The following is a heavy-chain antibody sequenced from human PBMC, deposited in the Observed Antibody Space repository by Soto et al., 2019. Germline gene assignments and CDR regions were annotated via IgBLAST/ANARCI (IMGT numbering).Heavy chain of an antibody. Sequence: EVQLVESGGGLVQPGGSLRISCAASGFDFSNFAMHWVRQAPGKGLEHVSAISREGGSIYYVKSAKGRFIISRDNSKNSLYLQLAGLSAYDMAVYYCARAFEGPGSYYQPFHFDYWGLGTLVTVSS. J-gene: IGHJ4*02. V-gene: IGHV3-64*01. CDR2: ISREGGSI. CDR3: ARAFEGPGSYYQPFHFDY. D-gene: IGHD3-10*01. CDR1: GFDFSNFA.